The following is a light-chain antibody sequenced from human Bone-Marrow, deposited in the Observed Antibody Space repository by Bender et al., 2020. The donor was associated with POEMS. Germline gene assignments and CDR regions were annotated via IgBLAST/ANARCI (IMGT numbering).Light chain of an antibody. CDR1: SSDIGSFNL. Sequence: QSALTQPASVSGSPGQSITISCTGTSSDIGSFNLVSWYQQHPGKVPKLLIYDVTERPSGVPDRFSGSKSGYTASLTISGLQAEDEADYYCCSYAGSSRVFGGGTKLTVL. V-gene: IGLV2-23*02. CDR3: CSYAGSSRV. J-gene: IGLJ3*02. CDR2: DVT.